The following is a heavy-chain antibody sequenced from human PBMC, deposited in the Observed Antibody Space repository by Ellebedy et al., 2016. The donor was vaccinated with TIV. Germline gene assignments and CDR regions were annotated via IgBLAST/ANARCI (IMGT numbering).Heavy chain of an antibody. CDR1: GFTFSIYN. CDR2: ISTTSNYI. J-gene: IGHJ4*02. Sequence: GESLKISCAASGFTFSIYNMNWVRQAPGKGLEWVSSISTTSNYIYDADSVKGRFTISRDNSQNTLFLQMDSLRTEDTATYYCAKDLRGGVSRYFDSWGQGTLVTVSS. V-gene: IGHV3-21*04. CDR3: AKDLRGGVSRYFDS. D-gene: IGHD3-3*01.